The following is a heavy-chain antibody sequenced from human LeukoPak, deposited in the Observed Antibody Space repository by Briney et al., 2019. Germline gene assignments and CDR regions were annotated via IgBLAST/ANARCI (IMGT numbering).Heavy chain of an antibody. V-gene: IGHV3-15*05. CDR1: GFTFTTYS. CDR3: TTDFSHFDFSSGYYSY. D-gene: IGHD3-3*01. J-gene: IGHJ4*02. CDR2: IKSNLDGGTT. Sequence: PGGSLRLSCAASGFTFTTYSMHWVRQAPGKGLEWVGRIKSNLDGGTTDFAAPVKGRFSISRDDLARTLYLQMNNLKADDTGAYYCTTDFSHFDFSSGYYSYWGQGSLVTVSS.